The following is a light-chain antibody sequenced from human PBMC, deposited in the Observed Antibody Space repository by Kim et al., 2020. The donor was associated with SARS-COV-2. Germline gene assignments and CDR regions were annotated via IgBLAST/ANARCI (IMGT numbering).Light chain of an antibody. CDR3: QQYNNWPPVT. V-gene: IGKV3-15*01. J-gene: IGKJ4*01. CDR1: QGINSN. Sequence: SPGERPTLSCRASQGINSNLAWYQQKPGQAPRLLIYGASTRATGVPARFSGSGSGTEFTLTISSLQSEDFAVYYCQQYNNWPPVTFGGGTKVDIK. CDR2: GAS.